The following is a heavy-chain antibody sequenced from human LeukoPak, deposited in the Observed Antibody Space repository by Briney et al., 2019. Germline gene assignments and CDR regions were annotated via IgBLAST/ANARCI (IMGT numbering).Heavy chain of an antibody. CDR2: ISYDGSNK. V-gene: IGHV3-30-3*01. Sequence: GGSLRLSCAASGFTFSSYAMHWVRQAPGKGLEWVAVISYDGSNKYYADSVKGRFTISRDNSKNTLYLQMNSLRAEDTAVYYCARDRDYDFWSGYYPIPPDYYYMDVWGKGTTVTVSS. CDR3: ARDRDYDFWSGYYPIPPDYYYMDV. J-gene: IGHJ6*03. D-gene: IGHD3-3*01. CDR1: GFTFSSYA.